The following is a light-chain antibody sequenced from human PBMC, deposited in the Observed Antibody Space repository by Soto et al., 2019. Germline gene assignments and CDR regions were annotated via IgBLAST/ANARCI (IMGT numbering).Light chain of an antibody. CDR1: QSVGSY. J-gene: IGKJ1*01. V-gene: IGKV3-11*01. CDR3: QQRSNWPPTWT. CDR2: DAS. Sequence: EIVLSQSPATLSLSPGERATLSCRASQSVGSYLAWYQHIPGQAPRLLIYDASKRATGIPARFSGSGSGTDFTLTISSLEPEDFALYYCQQRSNWPPTWTFGQGTKVEVK.